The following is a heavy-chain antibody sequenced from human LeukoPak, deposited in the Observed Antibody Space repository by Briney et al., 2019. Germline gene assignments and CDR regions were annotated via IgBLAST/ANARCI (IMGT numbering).Heavy chain of an antibody. Sequence: GGSLRLSCAASGFTFSSYAMSWVRQAPGKGLEWVSAISGSGGSTYYADSVKGRFTISRDSSKNTVYLQMNSLRAEDTAVYYCARRDWRGFEDDYWGQGTLVTVSS. J-gene: IGHJ4*02. CDR1: GFTFSSYA. D-gene: IGHD3/OR15-3a*01. V-gene: IGHV3-23*01. CDR3: ARRDWRGFEDDY. CDR2: ISGSGGST.